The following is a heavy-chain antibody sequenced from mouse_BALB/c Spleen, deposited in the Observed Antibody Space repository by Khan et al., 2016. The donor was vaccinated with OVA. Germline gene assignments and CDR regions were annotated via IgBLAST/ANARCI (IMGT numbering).Heavy chain of an antibody. CDR2: ISYDGSN. Sequence: EVKLLESGPGLVKPSQSLSLTCSVTGYSITSGYYWNWIRQFPGNKLEWMGYISYDGSNNYNPSLKNRISITRDTSKNQFFLKLNSVTTEDTATYYCARGGWLLLYYYAMDYWGQGTSVTVSS. CDR3: ARGGWLLLYYYAMDY. J-gene: IGHJ4*01. CDR1: GYSITSGYY. V-gene: IGHV3-6*02. D-gene: IGHD2-3*01.